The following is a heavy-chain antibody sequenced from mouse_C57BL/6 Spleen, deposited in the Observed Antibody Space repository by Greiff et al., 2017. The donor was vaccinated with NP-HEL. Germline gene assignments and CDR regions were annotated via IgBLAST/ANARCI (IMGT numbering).Heavy chain of an antibody. V-gene: IGHV1-80*01. D-gene: IGHD1-1*01. CDR1: GYAFSSYW. J-gene: IGHJ4*01. CDR3: ARGGYGSSYMDY. CDR2: IYPGDGDT. Sequence: VKLQESGAELVKPGASVKISCKASGYAFSSYWMNWVKQRPGKGLEWIGQIYPGDGDTNYNGKFKGKATLTADKSSSTAYMQLSSLTSEDSAVYFCARGGYGSSYMDYWGQGTSVTVSS.